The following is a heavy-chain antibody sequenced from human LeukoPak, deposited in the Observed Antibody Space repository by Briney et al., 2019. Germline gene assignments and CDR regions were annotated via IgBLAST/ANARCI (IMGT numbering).Heavy chain of an antibody. CDR2: ISGSGGST. D-gene: IGHD3-3*01. CDR1: GFTFTAYA. V-gene: IGHV3-23*01. Sequence: GGSLRLSCAGSGFTFTAYAMSWVRQAPGKGLEWVSVISGSGGSTYYADSVKGRFTISRDNSKNTLYLQMNSLRAEDTAVYYCAESCLYYDFRGPPLDYWGQGTLVTVSS. J-gene: IGHJ4*02. CDR3: AESCLYYDFRGPPLDY.